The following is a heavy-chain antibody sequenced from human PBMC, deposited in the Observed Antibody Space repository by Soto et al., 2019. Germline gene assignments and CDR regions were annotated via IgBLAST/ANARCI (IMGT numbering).Heavy chain of an antibody. Sequence: PSETLSLTCAVYGGSFSGYYWSWIRQPPGKGLEWIGEINHSGSTNYDPSLKSRVTISVDTSKPQFSLKLSSVTAADTAVYYCARDFWSGYYPYYYYYGMDVWGQGTTVT. D-gene: IGHD3-3*01. J-gene: IGHJ6*02. CDR2: INHSGST. CDR3: ARDFWSGYYPYYYYYGMDV. CDR1: GGSFSGYY. V-gene: IGHV4-34*01.